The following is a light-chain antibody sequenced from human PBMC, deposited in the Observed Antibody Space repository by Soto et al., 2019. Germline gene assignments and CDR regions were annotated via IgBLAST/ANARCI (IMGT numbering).Light chain of an antibody. V-gene: IGKV3-11*01. Sequence: EIVLTQSPATLSLSPGERATLSCRASQSVSSYLAWYQQKPGQAPRLLIYDASNWATGIPARFSGSGSGTEFTLTISRLEPADFAVYYCQQYGRSPLTFGGGTKVDIK. CDR2: DAS. CDR3: QQYGRSPLT. J-gene: IGKJ4*01. CDR1: QSVSSY.